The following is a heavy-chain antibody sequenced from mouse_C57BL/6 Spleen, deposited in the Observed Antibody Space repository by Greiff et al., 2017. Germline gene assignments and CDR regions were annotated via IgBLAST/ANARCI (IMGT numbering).Heavy chain of an antibody. CDR2: INPNNGGT. Sequence: VQLQQSGPELVKPGASVKMSCKASGYTFTDYNMHWVKQSPGKSLEWIGYINPNNGGTSYNEKFKGQATLTVHKSSNTAYMELRSLTTVDSAVYYCASIYDSYYAYFDVWGTGTTVTVSS. CDR1: GYTFTDYN. J-gene: IGHJ1*03. D-gene: IGHD2-3*01. V-gene: IGHV1-22*01. CDR3: ASIYDSYYAYFDV.